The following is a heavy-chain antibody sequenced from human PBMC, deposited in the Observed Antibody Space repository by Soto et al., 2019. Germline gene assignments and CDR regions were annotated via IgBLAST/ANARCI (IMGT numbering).Heavy chain of an antibody. CDR3: ARVLQPEHDYGDYSYFDY. CDR1: GGSISSGGYY. D-gene: IGHD4-17*01. J-gene: IGHJ4*02. Sequence: PSETLSLTCTVSGGSISSGGYYWSWFRQHPGKGLEWIGYIYYSGSTYYNPSLKSRVTISVDTSKNQFSLKLSSVTAADTAVYYCARVLQPEHDYGDYSYFDYWGQGTLVTVS. CDR2: IYYSGST. V-gene: IGHV4-31*03.